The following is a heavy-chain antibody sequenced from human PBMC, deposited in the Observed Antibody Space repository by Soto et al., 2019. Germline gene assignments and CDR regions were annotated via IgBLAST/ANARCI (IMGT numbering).Heavy chain of an antibody. Sequence: GASVKVSCKASGYTFTSYGISWVRQAPGQGLEWMGWISAYNGNTNYAQKLQGRVTMTTDTSTSTAYMELRSLRSDDTAVYYCARSRDYYDSSGYYPVVDYWGQGTLVTVSS. D-gene: IGHD3-22*01. CDR1: GYTFTSYG. V-gene: IGHV1-18*01. CDR3: ARSRDYYDSSGYYPVVDY. CDR2: ISAYNGNT. J-gene: IGHJ4*02.